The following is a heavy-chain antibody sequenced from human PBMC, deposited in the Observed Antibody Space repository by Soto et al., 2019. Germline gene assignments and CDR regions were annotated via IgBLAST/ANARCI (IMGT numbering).Heavy chain of an antibody. J-gene: IGHJ6*02. Sequence: QVQLVESGGGVVQPGRSLRLSCAASGFTFSSYGMHWVRQAPGKGLEWVAVISYDGSNKYYADSVKGRFTISRDNSKNTLYLPMNSLRAEDTAVYYCAKSETPGYYYYYGMDVWGQGTTVTVSS. CDR2: ISYDGSNK. CDR1: GFTFSSYG. CDR3: AKSETPGYYYYYGMDV. V-gene: IGHV3-30*18. D-gene: IGHD3-10*01.